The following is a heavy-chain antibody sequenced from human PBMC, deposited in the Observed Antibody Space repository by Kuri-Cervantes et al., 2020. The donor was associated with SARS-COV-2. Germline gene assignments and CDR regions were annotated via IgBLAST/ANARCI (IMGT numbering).Heavy chain of an antibody. CDR1: GFTFSSYA. J-gene: IGHJ4*02. V-gene: IGHV3-30*02. Sequence: GESLKISCAASGFTFSSYAMHWVRQAPGKGLEWVAFIRYDGSNKYYADSVEGRFTISRDNSKNTLYLQMNSLRAEDTAVYYCATTKGRFLEWLFYWGQGTLVTVSS. CDR3: ATTKGRFLEWLFY. CDR2: IRYDGSNK. D-gene: IGHD3-3*01.